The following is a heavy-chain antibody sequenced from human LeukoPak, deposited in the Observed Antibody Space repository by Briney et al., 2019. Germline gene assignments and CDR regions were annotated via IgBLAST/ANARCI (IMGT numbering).Heavy chain of an antibody. V-gene: IGHV4-59*01. Sequence: SETLSLTCTVSGGSISSYYWSWIRQPPGKGLEWIGYIYYSGSTNYNPSLKSRVTISVDTSKNQFSLKLSSVTAADTAVYYCARRGSYPYDFDSWGQGTLVTVSS. CDR2: IYYSGST. J-gene: IGHJ4*02. D-gene: IGHD3-16*02. CDR1: GGSISSYY. CDR3: ARRGSYPYDFDS.